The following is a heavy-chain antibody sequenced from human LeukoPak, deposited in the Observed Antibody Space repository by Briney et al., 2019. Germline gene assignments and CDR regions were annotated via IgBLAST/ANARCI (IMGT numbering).Heavy chain of an antibody. CDR3: ARHKASGSYPGILDA. D-gene: IGHD1-26*01. CDR1: GGSISSSNYY. CDR2: TYYSGST. V-gene: IGHV4-39*01. Sequence: SETLSLICTVSGGSISSSNYYWGWIRQPPGKGLEWIGSTYYSGSTYYNPSLKSRVTISVDTSKNQFSLKVSFVTAADTAEYYCARHKASGSYPGILDAWGQGTLVTVSS. J-gene: IGHJ5*02.